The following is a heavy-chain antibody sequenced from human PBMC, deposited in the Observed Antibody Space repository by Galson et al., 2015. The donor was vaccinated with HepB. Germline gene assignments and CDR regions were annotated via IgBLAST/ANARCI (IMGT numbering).Heavy chain of an antibody. Sequence: SLRLSCAASGLTFSSYSMNWVRQAPGKGLEWVSSISSSSSYIYYADSVKGRFTISRDNAKNSLYLQMNSLRAEDTAVYYCARDQTRRSSSWYGGEEVAFDIWGQGTMVTVSS. CDR1: GLTFSSYS. V-gene: IGHV3-21*01. CDR2: ISSSSSYI. D-gene: IGHD6-13*01. CDR3: ARDQTRRSSSWYGGEEVAFDI. J-gene: IGHJ3*02.